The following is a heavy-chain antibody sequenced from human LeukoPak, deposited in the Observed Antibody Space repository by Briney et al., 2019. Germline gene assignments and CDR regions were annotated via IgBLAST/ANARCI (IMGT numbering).Heavy chain of an antibody. CDR1: GFTFSSYE. Sequence: PGGSLRLSCAASGFTFSSYEMNWVRQVPGKGLEWVSYISSSGSTIYCADSVKGRFTISRDNAKNSLYLQMNSLRAEDTAVYYCAELGITMIGGVWGKGTTVTISS. CDR3: AELGITMIGGV. CDR2: ISSSGSTI. J-gene: IGHJ6*04. D-gene: IGHD3-10*02. V-gene: IGHV3-48*03.